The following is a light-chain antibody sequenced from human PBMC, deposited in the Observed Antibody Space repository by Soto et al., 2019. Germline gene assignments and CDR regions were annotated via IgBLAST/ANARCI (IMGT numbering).Light chain of an antibody. CDR2: GNS. V-gene: IGLV1-40*01. CDR1: SSNIGAGYD. Sequence: QSVLTQPPSVSGAPGQRVTISCTGSSSNIGAGYDVHWYQQLPGTAPKLLIYGNSNRPSGVPDRFSDSKSGTSASLAITGLQAAEEADYYCQSYYSSWIGYVVFGGGTKLTVL. CDR3: QSYYSSWIGYVV. J-gene: IGLJ2*01.